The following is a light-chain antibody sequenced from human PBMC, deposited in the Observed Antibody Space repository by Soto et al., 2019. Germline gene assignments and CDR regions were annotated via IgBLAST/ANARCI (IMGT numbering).Light chain of an antibody. CDR1: QSVSSTY. V-gene: IGKV3-20*01. CDR3: QRYDISPFL. CDR2: GAS. Sequence: EIVLTQSPGTLSLSPGERATLSCRASQSVSSTYLAWYQQKPGQAPRLLIYGASSRATGIPDRFSGSGSGTDITLTISRLEPEDFAVYYCQRYDISPFLLDQETKPEIK. J-gene: IGKJ2*01.